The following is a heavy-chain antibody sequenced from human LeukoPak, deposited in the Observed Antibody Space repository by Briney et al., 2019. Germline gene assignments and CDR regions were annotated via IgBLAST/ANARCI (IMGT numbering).Heavy chain of an antibody. CDR2: TYYRSKWNN. D-gene: IGHD2-15*01. J-gene: IGHJ4*01. CDR3: ARDFCSGGSCYWRFDY. V-gene: IGHV6-1*01. Sequence: SQTLSLTCAISGDTVSSNIAAWNWIRQSPSRGLEWLGRTYYRSKWNNDYAVSVKSRISINPDTSKNQFSLQLNSVTPEDTAVYYCARDFCSGGSCYWRFDYWGHGTLVTVPS. CDR1: GDTVSSNIAA.